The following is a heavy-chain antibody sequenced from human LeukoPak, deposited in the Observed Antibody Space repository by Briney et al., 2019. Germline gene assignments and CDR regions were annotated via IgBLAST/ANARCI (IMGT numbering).Heavy chain of an antibody. D-gene: IGHD2-21*02. V-gene: IGHV1-8*01. CDR1: GYTFTGYD. J-gene: IGHJ4*02. CDR2: MNPNSGNT. CDR3: ASVVVTGFFGGDY. Sequence: ASVKVSCKASGYTFTGYDINWVRQATGQGLEWMGWMNPNSGNTGYAQKFQGRVTMTRNTSISTAYMELSSLRSEDTAVYYCASVVVTGFFGGDYWGQGTLVTVSS.